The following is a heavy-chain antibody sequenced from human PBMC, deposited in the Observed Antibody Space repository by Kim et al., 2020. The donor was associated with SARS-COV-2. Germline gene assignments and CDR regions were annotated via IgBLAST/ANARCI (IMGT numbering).Heavy chain of an antibody. V-gene: IGHV4-4*06. J-gene: IGHJ6*02. D-gene: IGHD6-13*01. CDR3: ARVSVAYSSSWYTVGMDV. Sequence: KSRVTMSVDTSKNQFSLKLSSVTAADTAVYYCARVSVAYSSSWYTVGMDVWGQGTTVTVSS.